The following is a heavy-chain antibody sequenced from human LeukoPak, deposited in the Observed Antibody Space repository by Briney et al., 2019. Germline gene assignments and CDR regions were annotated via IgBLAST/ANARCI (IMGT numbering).Heavy chain of an antibody. CDR1: GFTFSSYA. Sequence: GGSLRLSCAASGFTFSSYAMSWVRLAPGKGLEWVSAISGSGGSTYYADSVKGRFTISRDNSKNTLYLQMNSLRAEDTAVYYCAKPYYYDSSGYPTYFDYWGQGTLVTVSS. CDR2: ISGSGGST. D-gene: IGHD3-22*01. V-gene: IGHV3-23*01. J-gene: IGHJ4*02. CDR3: AKPYYYDSSGYPTYFDY.